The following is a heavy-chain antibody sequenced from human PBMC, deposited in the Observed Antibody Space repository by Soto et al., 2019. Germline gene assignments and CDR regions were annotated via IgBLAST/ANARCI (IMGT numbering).Heavy chain of an antibody. CDR3: ARDSMGDGFDY. V-gene: IGHV3-53*01. J-gene: IGHJ4*02. CDR2: MYSGGLT. D-gene: IGHD3-16*01. Sequence: EVQLVESGRGLIQRGGSLRLSCAASGFTVSSNYMSWVRQAPGKGLEWVPVMYSGGLTYYADSVKGRFTISRDNSKNTLYLQMTSLRVEDTAVYYCARDSMGDGFDYWGQGSLVTVSS. CDR1: GFTVSSNY.